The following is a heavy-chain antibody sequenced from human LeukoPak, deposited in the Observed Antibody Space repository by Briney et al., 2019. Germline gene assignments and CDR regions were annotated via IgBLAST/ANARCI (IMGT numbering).Heavy chain of an antibody. V-gene: IGHV4-59*01. CDR3: ARGPGYRDAFDI. CDR2: IYYSGST. Sequence: SETLSLTCTVSGGSISSYYWSWIRQPPGKGLEWIGYIYYSGSTNYNPSLKSRVTISVDTSKNQFSLKLSSVTAADTAVYYCARGPGYRDAFDIWGQGTMVTVSS. J-gene: IGHJ3*02. CDR1: GGSISSYY. D-gene: IGHD2-15*01.